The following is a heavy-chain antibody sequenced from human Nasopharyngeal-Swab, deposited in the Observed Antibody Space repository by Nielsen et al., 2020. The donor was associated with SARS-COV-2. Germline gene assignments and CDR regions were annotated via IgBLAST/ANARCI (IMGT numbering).Heavy chain of an antibody. D-gene: IGHD6-19*01. Sequence: ASVKVSCKASGYTFTAYYMHWVRPAPGQGLEWMGRINPNSGGTNYAQKFQGRVTITRDTSISTAYMELSRLRSDDTAVYYCARDPTSVAGTGDYYYGMDVWGQGTAVTVSS. V-gene: IGHV1-2*06. CDR1: GYTFTAYY. CDR2: INPNSGGT. J-gene: IGHJ6*02. CDR3: ARDPTSVAGTGDYYYGMDV.